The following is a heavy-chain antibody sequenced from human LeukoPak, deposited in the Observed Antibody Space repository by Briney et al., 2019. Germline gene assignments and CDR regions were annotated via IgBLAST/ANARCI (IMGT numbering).Heavy chain of an antibody. J-gene: IGHJ4*02. CDR3: ARDYYDSGYYLDY. Sequence: GGSLRLSCAASGFTLSSYGMHCVRQAPGKGLEWVAVIWYDGSNKYYVDSVKGRFTISRDNSKNTLYLQMNSLRAEDTAVYYCARDYYDSGYYLDYWGQGTLVTVPS. D-gene: IGHD3-22*01. CDR1: GFTLSSYG. CDR2: IWYDGSNK. V-gene: IGHV3-33*01.